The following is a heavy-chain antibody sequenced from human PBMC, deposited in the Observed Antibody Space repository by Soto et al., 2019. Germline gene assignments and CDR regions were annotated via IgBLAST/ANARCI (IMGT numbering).Heavy chain of an antibody. CDR3: ARDLGYYDSSGYSY. Sequence: ASVKVSCKASGYTFTSYAMHWVRQAPGQRLEWMGWINAGNGNTKYSQKFQGRVTITRDTSASTAYMELSSLRSEDTAVYYCARDLGYYDSSGYSYWGQGTLVTVSS. CDR2: INAGNGNT. V-gene: IGHV1-3*01. D-gene: IGHD3-22*01. CDR1: GYTFTSYA. J-gene: IGHJ4*02.